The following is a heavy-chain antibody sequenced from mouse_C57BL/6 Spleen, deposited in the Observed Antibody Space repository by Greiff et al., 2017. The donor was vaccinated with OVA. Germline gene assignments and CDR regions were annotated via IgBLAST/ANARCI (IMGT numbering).Heavy chain of an antibody. D-gene: IGHD2-4*01. V-gene: IGHV1-52*01. CDR3: ARRYDYDDAMDY. Sequence: QVQLQQPGAELVRPGSSVKLSCKASGYTFTSYWMHWVKQRPIQGLEWIGNIDPSDSGTHYNQKFKDKATLTVDKSSSTAYMQLSSLTSEDSAVYYCARRYDYDDAMDYWGQGTSVTVSS. CDR1: GYTFTSYW. J-gene: IGHJ4*01. CDR2: IDPSDSGT.